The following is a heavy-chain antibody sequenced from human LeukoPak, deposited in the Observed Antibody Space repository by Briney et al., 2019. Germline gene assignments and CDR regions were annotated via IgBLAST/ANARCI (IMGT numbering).Heavy chain of an antibody. CDR3: ARRGSPDY. V-gene: IGHV3-23*01. J-gene: IGHJ4*02. CDR2: ISGSGGST. D-gene: IGHD2-15*01. CDR1: GFTFSSYV. Sequence: GGSLRLSCAASGFTFSSYVMSWVRQAPGKGLEWVSGISGSGGSTYYADSVKGRFTISRDNSKNTLYMQMNSLRAEDTAVYYCARRGSPDYWGQGTLVTVSS.